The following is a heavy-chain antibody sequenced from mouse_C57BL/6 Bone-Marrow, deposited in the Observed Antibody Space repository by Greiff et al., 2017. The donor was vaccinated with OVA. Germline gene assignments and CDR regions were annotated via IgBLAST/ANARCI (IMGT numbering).Heavy chain of an antibody. Sequence: VKLQESGAELVRPGTSVKVSCKASGYAFTNYLIEWVKQRPGQGLEWIGVINPGSGGTNYNEKFKGKATLTADKSSSTAYMQLSSLTSEDSAVYFCLMVSWFAYWGQGTLVTVSA. J-gene: IGHJ3*01. V-gene: IGHV1-54*01. CDR1: GYAFTNYL. CDR3: LMVSWFAY. CDR2: INPGSGGT. D-gene: IGHD2-2*01.